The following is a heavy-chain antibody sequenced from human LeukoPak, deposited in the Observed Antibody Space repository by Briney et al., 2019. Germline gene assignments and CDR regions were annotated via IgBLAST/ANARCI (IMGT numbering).Heavy chain of an antibody. CDR3: AGETIYDFRSDYHIDY. CDR1: GFTFSNYW. V-gene: IGHV3-74*03. D-gene: IGHD3-3*01. J-gene: IGHJ4*02. Sequence: PGGSLRLSCVASGFTFSNYWMHWVRQAPGKGLVWVSRVNSDGSSATYADSGKGRFTIARDNAKNTVYLQMNSLRAEDTAVYYCAGETIYDFRSDYHIDYWGQGTLVTVSS. CDR2: VNSDGSSA.